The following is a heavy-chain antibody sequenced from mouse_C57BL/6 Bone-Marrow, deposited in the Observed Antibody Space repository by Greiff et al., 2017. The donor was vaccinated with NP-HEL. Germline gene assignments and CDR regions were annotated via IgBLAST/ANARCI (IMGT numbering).Heavy chain of an antibody. CDR3: AISFITTVVADFDY. Sequence: VQLQQSGPVLVKPGPSVKISCKASGFTFPDYSMPWVNQSHGKSLGGIGLVYPNNVGPSYNQKFKGKATLTVDTSSSTSYMELNILTSEDSAVYYCAISFITTVVADFDYWGQGTTLTVSS. D-gene: IGHD1-1*01. V-gene: IGHV1-36*01. J-gene: IGHJ2*01. CDR1: GFTFPDYS. CDR2: VYPNNVGP.